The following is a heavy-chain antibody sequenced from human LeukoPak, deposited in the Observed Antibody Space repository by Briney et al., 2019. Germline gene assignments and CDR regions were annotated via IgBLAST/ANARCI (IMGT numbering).Heavy chain of an antibody. CDR1: GFTVSSNS. CDR3: ARDRRHYDSSGYYYVNWFDP. CDR2: IYSDNT. V-gene: IGHV3-53*01. J-gene: IGHJ5*02. D-gene: IGHD3-22*01. Sequence: GGSLRLSCTVSGFTVSSNSMSWVRQAPGKGLEWVSFIYSDNTHYSDSVKGRFTISRDNSKNTLYLQMNSLRAEDTAVYYCARDRRHYDSSGYYYVNWFDPWGQGTLVTVSS.